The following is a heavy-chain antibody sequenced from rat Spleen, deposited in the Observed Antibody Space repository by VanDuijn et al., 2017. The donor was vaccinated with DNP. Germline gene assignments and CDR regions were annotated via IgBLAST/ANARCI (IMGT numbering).Heavy chain of an antibody. D-gene: IGHD4-1*01. V-gene: IGHV5-31*01. J-gene: IGHJ1*01. CDR2: ITNSGDNI. CDR3: ARPGGIRPHWYFDF. CDR1: GFIFSNYW. Sequence: EVQLVESDGGPVQPGRSLKLSCVASGFIFSNYWMTWIRQAPGKGLEWVASITNSGDNIYYSDSVKGRFTISRDNAKSTLYLQMNSLRSEDTATYYCARPGGIRPHWYFDFWGPGTMVTVSS.